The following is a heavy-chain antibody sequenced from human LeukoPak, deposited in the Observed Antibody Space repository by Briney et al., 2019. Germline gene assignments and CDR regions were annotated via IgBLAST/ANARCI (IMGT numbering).Heavy chain of an antibody. D-gene: IGHD3-10*01. J-gene: IGHJ3*02. CDR2: INPNSGGT. CDR1: GYTFTSYG. CDR3: ARRSHFGTFDI. V-gene: IGHV1-2*02. Sequence: GASVKVSCKASGYTFTSYGISWVRQAPGQGLEWMGWINPNSGGTNYAQKFQGRVTMTRDTSISTAYMELSRLRSDDTAVYYCARRSHFGTFDIWGQGTMVIVSS.